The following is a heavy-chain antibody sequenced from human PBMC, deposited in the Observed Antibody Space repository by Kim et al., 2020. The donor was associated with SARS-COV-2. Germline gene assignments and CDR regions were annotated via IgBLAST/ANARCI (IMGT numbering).Heavy chain of an antibody. J-gene: IGHJ3*01. V-gene: IGHV4-61*08. Sequence: SETLSLTCTVSGGSVSSHANYWSWIRQPPGKGLEWIGYLYYTSNTNYNPSLRGRVTISPDASKNQFSLRLSSVTAADTAVYFCAGVSVDAFDFWGQGT. CDR2: LYYTSNT. D-gene: IGHD2-8*01. CDR1: GGSVSSHANY. CDR3: AGVSVDAFDF.